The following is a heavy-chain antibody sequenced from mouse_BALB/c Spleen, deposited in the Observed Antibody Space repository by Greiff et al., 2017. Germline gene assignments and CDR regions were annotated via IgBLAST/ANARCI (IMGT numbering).Heavy chain of an antibody. CDR1: GFTFSDFY. CDR3: SRDADDGLDY. J-gene: IGHJ2*01. D-gene: IGHD2-3*01. Sequence: EVMLVESGGGLVQPGGSLRLSCATSGFTFSDFYMEWVRQPPGKRLEWIAASRNKANDYTTEYSASVKGRFIVSRDTSQSILNLQMNALRAEDTAIDYCSRDADDGLDYWGQGTTLTVSS. CDR2: SRNKANDYTT. V-gene: IGHV7-1*02.